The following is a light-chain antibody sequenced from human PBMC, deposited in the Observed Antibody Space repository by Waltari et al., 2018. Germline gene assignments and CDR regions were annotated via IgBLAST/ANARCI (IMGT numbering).Light chain of an antibody. Sequence: SYELTQPPSVSVSPGQTVTITCSGINLGNKYACWYQQKPGQSPVLVIYQDNKRPSGITDRFTGSNSGNPATLTISGTQAMDKADYYCQAWDGTTAYVFGTGTKVTV. V-gene: IGLV3-1*01. CDR3: QAWDGTTAYV. J-gene: IGLJ1*01. CDR2: QDN. CDR1: NLGNKY.